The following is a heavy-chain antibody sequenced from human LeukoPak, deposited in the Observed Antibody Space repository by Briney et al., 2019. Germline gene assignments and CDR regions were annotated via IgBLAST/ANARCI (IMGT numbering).Heavy chain of an antibody. CDR2: IRSTPYGGTT. Sequence: GGSLRLSCTASGFTFGDYAMGWVRQAPGKGLEWVGFIRSTPYGGTTEYAASVKGRFTISRDDSRSLVYLQMNSLETEDTAVYYCVSLSGSYYSAYNWFDPWGQGTLVTVSS. D-gene: IGHD1-26*01. CDR1: GFTFGDYA. V-gene: IGHV3-49*04. CDR3: VSLSGSYYSAYNWFDP. J-gene: IGHJ5*02.